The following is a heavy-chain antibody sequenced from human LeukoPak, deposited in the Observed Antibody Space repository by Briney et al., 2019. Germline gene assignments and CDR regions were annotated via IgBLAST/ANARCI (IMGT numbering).Heavy chain of an antibody. J-gene: IGHJ6*03. CDR2: IYYSGST. V-gene: IGHV4-39*01. D-gene: IGHD3-10*01. CDR3: ARFGFEYDVGSGIHFYYMDV. Sequence: SETLSLTCTVSGGSISSSGYYWGWIRQSPGKGLEWIGSIYYSGSTYYNPSLKSRVTISVDTSKNQLSLKLSSVTAADTAVYYCARFGFEYDVGSGIHFYYMDVWGTGTTVTVSS. CDR1: GGSISSSGYY.